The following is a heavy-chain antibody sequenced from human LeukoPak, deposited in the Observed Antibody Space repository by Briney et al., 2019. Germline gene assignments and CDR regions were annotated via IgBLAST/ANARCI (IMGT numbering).Heavy chain of an antibody. V-gene: IGHV3-74*01. D-gene: IGHD5-18*01. J-gene: IGHJ4*02. CDR1: GLTFSSYW. Sequence: GGSLRLSCAASGLTFSSYWMHWVRQAPGKGLVWVSRINGDGRSTSYADSVSGRFTISRDNAKNTLYLQMNSLRAEDTAVYYCARGGGYSYALADYWGQGTLVTVSS. CDR2: INGDGRST. CDR3: ARGGGYSYALADY.